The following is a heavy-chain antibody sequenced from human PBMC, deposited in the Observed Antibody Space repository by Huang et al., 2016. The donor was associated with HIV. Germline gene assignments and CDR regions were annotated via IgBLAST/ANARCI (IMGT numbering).Heavy chain of an antibody. Sequence: EVQLEESGGGLVQPGGSLRLSCAASGFTFSSYWMHWVRQAPGKGMVWDSRIKSDARGTSYAGCVKGRFTIARGNAKNTLYLQMNSLGAEDTAVYYCARTYYYDSSGVDPRRAFDIWGQGTMVTVSS. J-gene: IGHJ3*02. CDR2: IKSDARGT. CDR1: GFTFSSYW. V-gene: IGHV3-74*01. CDR3: ARTYYYDSSGVDPRRAFDI. D-gene: IGHD3-22*01.